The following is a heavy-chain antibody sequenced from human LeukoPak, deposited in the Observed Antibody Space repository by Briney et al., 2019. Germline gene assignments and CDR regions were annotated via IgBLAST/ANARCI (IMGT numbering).Heavy chain of an antibody. CDR1: GFTFSSYE. Sequence: GGSLRLSCAASGFTFSSYEMNWVRQAPGKGLEWVSYISSSGSTIYYADSVKGRFTISRDNAKNSLSLQMNSLRAEDTAVYYCARAYSSFWPGDHWGQGTLVTVSS. V-gene: IGHV3-48*03. D-gene: IGHD6-6*01. CDR3: ARAYSSFWPGDH. J-gene: IGHJ4*02. CDR2: ISSSGSTI.